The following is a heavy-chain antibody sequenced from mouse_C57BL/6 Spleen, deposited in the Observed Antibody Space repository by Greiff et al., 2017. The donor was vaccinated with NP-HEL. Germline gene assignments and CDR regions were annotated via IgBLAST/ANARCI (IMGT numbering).Heavy chain of an antibody. V-gene: IGHV1-26*01. Sequence: EVQLQQSGPELVKPGASVKISCKASGYTFTDYYMNWVKQSHGKSLEWIGDINPNNGGTSYNQKFKGKATLTVDKSSSTAYMELRSLTSEDSAVYYCARSRYGSSDDWYFDVWGTGTTVTVSS. D-gene: IGHD1-1*01. CDR2: INPNNGGT. J-gene: IGHJ1*03. CDR3: ARSRYGSSDDWYFDV. CDR1: GYTFTDYY.